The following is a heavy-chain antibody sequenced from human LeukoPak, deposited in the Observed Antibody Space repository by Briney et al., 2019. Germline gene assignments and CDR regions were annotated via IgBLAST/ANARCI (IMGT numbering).Heavy chain of an antibody. CDR2: INPNSGGT. J-gene: IGHJ6*03. Sequence: GASVKVSCKTSGYTFTGYYMHWVRQAPGQGLEWMGWINPNSGGTNYAQKFQGRVTMTRDTSISTAYMELSRLRSDDTAVYYCARDPQYDFWSGYYTSYYMDVWGKGTTVTVSS. V-gene: IGHV1-2*02. CDR3: ARDPQYDFWSGYYTSYYMDV. D-gene: IGHD3-3*01. CDR1: GYTFTGYY.